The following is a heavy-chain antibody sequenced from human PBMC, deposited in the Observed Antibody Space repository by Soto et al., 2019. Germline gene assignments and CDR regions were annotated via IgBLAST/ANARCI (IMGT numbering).Heavy chain of an antibody. CDR2: TSSDGTST. Sequence: LSLSYAASGFTSRNYWMHWVHQATGKRLARSSRTSSDGTSTTSAHSVKGRFTISRDNAKNTLYLQMNSLRDEDTAVYYCAGAWGVPGTLYYYHGMDAWGRGTTVPVSS. CDR3: AGAWGVPGTLYYYHGMDA. V-gene: IGHV3-74*01. J-gene: IGHJ6*02. D-gene: IGHD2-2*01. CDR1: GFTSRNYW.